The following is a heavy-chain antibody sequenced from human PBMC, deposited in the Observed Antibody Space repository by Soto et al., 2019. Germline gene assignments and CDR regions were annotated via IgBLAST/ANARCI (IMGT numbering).Heavy chain of an antibody. CDR1: GFTFSSYW. CDR2: IKQDGSEK. CDR3: ARDRGGYSSSRPDAFDI. V-gene: IGHV3-7*03. D-gene: IGHD6-6*01. Sequence: GESLKISCAASGFTFSSYWMSWVRQAPGKGLEWVANIKQDGSEKYYVDSVKGRFTISRDNAKNSLYLQMNSLRAEDTAVYYCARDRGGYSSSRPDAFDIWGQGTMVTVSS. J-gene: IGHJ3*02.